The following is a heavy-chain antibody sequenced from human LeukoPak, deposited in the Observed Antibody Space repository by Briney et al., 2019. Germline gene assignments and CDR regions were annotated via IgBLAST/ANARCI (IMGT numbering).Heavy chain of an antibody. D-gene: IGHD3-22*01. J-gene: IGHJ3*02. Sequence: GRSLRLSCAASGFTFSSYAMHWVRQSPGKGLEWVAVKSYDGSNKYYADSVKGRFTISRDNSKNTLYLQMNSLRAEDTAVYYCARDEIVVVITGAFDIWGQGTMVTVSS. CDR1: GFTFSSYA. CDR3: ARDEIVVVITGAFDI. CDR2: KSYDGSNK. V-gene: IGHV3-30*04.